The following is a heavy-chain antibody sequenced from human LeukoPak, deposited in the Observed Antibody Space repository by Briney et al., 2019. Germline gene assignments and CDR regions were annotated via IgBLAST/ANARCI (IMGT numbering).Heavy chain of an antibody. CDR3: AKDIFSCAHDY. CDR1: GFTLSRNA. CDR2: LAGSDDTT. D-gene: IGHD3-3*02. Sequence: GGSLRLSCVASGFTLSRNAMSWVRQAPGKGLEWVASLAGSDDTTWYADHVRGRFTTSRDNSKSTLYLQMNSLRVEDAAIYYCAKDIFSCAHDYWGQGLLVTVS. V-gene: IGHV3-23*01. J-gene: IGHJ4*02.